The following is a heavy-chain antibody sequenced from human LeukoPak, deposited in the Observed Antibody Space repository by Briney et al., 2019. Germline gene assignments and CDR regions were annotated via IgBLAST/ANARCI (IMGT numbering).Heavy chain of an antibody. V-gene: IGHV1-18*01. CDR3: ARESGSGSYFYFDY. CDR2: ISTRNGET. CDR1: NYTFTDYP. Sequence: ASVKLACKPSNYTFTDYPITWVRQVPGQGLKWMGWISTRNGETHYARRFQGRATMTTDTFASTVYIEVRSLTSDDTALYYCARESGSGSYFYFDYWGPGTLVTVSS. J-gene: IGHJ4*02. D-gene: IGHD3-10*01.